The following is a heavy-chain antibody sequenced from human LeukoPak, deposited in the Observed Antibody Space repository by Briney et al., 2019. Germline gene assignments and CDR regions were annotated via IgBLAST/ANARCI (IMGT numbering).Heavy chain of an antibody. CDR2: INHSGST. Sequence: SETLSLTCAVYGGSFSGYYWSWIRQPPGKGLEWIGEINHSGSTNYNPSLKSRVTISVDTSKNQFSLKLSSVTAADAAVYYCARVATTMAGVGATTLDYWGQGTLVTVSS. CDR1: GGSFSGYY. CDR3: ARVATTMAGVGATTLDY. V-gene: IGHV4-34*01. D-gene: IGHD1-26*01. J-gene: IGHJ4*02.